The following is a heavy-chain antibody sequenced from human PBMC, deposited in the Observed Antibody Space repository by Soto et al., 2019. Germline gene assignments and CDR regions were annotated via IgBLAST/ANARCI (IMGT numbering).Heavy chain of an antibody. V-gene: IGHV5-51*01. CDR3: ARGQGVGANPPYSFYYDMDV. J-gene: IGHJ6*02. CDR2: IYPGDSDT. CDR1: GYRFTSYW. D-gene: IGHD1-26*01. Sequence: PGESLKISCKGSGYRFTSYWIGWVRQMPGRGLEWMGIIYPGDSDTRYGPSFQGQVTISADKSISTAYLQWRSLKASDTAIYYCARGQGVGANPPYSFYYDMDVWRRGTTITVSS.